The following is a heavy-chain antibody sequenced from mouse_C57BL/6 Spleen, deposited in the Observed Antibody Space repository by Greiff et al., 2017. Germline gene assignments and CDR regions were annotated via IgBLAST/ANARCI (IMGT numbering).Heavy chain of an antibody. CDR3: ARSDYPFAY. J-gene: IGHJ3*01. Sequence: VQLQQSGAELAKPGASVKLSCKASGYTFTSYWMHWVKQRPGQGLEWIGYINPSSGYTKSNQKFKDKTTLPADKSSSTAYMQLSSLTYEDSAVYYCARSDYPFAYWGQGTLVTVSA. CDR2: INPSSGYT. V-gene: IGHV1-7*01. CDR1: GYTFTSYW. D-gene: IGHD1-1*02.